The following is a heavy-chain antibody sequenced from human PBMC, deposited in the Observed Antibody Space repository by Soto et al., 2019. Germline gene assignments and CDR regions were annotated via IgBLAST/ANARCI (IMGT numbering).Heavy chain of an antibody. CDR2: ISYDGSNK. J-gene: IGHJ4*02. D-gene: IGHD3-3*01. V-gene: IGHV3-30-3*02. CDR1: GFTFSSYA. CDR3: AKNKLGLWSGYSDFDY. Sequence: QVQLVESGGGVVQPGRSLRLSCAASGFTFSSYAMHWVRQAPGKGLEWVAVISYDGSNKYYADSVKGRFTISRDNSKNTLYLQMNSLRAEDTAVYYCAKNKLGLWSGYSDFDYWGQGTLVTVSS.